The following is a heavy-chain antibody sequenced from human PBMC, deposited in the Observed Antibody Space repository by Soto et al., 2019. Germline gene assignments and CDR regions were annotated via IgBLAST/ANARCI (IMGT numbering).Heavy chain of an antibody. CDR1: GGSISSSSYY. J-gene: IGHJ4*02. D-gene: IGHD3-16*02. CDR3: ASVRHYIWGSYRRPHFDY. Sequence: ETLSLTCTVSGGSISSSSYYWGWIRQPPGKGLEWIGSIYYSGSTYYNPSLKSRVTISVDTSKNQFSLKLSSVTAADTAVYYCASVRHYIWGSYRRPHFDYWGQGTLVTVSS. V-gene: IGHV4-39*01. CDR2: IYYSGST.